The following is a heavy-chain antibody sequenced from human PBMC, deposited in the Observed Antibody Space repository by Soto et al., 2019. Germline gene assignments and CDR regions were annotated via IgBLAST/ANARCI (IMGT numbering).Heavy chain of an antibody. D-gene: IGHD3-22*01. Sequence: SQTLSLTCSISGDSVSSNSDAWNWIRQSPSRGLEWLGRTYYRSKWYNHYAVSVKSRITVNPDTSKNQFSRQLNSVTPADTAVYYCARSGPGGYIDYWGQGTLVTVSS. J-gene: IGHJ4*02. CDR1: GDSVSSNSDA. CDR3: ARSGPGGYIDY. V-gene: IGHV6-1*01. CDR2: TYYRSKWYN.